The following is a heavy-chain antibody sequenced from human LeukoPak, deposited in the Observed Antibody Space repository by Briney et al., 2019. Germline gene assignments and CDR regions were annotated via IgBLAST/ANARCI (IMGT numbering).Heavy chain of an antibody. J-gene: IGHJ4*02. CDR2: VSISSGTI. D-gene: IGHD4-17*01. CDR1: GFTFSGHN. Sequence: GGSLRLSCAASGFTFSGHNMNWVRQAPGKGLEWIAFVSISSGTIYYADSVNGRFRISRDNAKSSLDLEMNSLRAEDTAVYYCARGHDYGDYRLDYWGQGTLVTVSS. CDR3: ARGHDYGDYRLDY. V-gene: IGHV3-48*04.